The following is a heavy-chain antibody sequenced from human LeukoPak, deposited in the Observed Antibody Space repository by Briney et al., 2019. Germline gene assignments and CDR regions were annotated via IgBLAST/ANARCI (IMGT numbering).Heavy chain of an antibody. CDR3: ARNQAVAANRGAFDI. Sequence: SETLSLTCSVSGGSISSLYWSWIRQPPGKGLEWIGYIYYTGSTNYNPSLKSRVTMFVDMSKNQFSLRLSSVTAADTAMYYCARNQAVAANRGAFDIWGQGTMVTVSS. V-gene: IGHV4-59*08. CDR2: IYYTGST. D-gene: IGHD6-19*01. CDR1: GGSISSLY. J-gene: IGHJ3*02.